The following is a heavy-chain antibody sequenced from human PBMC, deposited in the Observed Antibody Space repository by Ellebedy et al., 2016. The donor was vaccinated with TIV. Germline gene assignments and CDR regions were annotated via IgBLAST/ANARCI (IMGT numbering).Heavy chain of an antibody. D-gene: IGHD3-9*01. Sequence: MPSETLSLTCNVSGGSMSGYYWTRIRQPPGKGLEWIGYIYHSGTTNYNPSLRGRLTISIDTSTDQFSLKLHSVTAADTAVYYCARSGNDAYQILTGYYLPGFDLWGQGTLVTVSS. CDR2: IYHSGTT. V-gene: IGHV4-59*08. CDR1: GGSMSGYY. CDR3: ARSGNDAYQILTGYYLPGFDL. J-gene: IGHJ5*02.